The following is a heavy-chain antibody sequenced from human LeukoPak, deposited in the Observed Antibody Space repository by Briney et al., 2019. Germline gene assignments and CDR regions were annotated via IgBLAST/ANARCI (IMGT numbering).Heavy chain of an antibody. D-gene: IGHD6-13*01. CDR1: GGSISSGGYY. CDR2: IYYSGST. CDR3: AMDYSSSRYLGY. V-gene: IGHV4-31*03. Sequence: PSETLSLTCTVSGGSISSGGYYWSWIRQHPGKGLEWIGYIYYSGSTYYNPSLKSRVTISVDTSKNQFSLKLSSVTAADTAVYYCAMDYSSSRYLGYWGQGTLVTVSS. J-gene: IGHJ4*02.